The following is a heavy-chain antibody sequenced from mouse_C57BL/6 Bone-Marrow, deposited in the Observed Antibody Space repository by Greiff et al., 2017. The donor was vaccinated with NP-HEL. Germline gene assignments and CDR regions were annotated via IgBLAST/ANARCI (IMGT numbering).Heavy chain of an antibody. D-gene: IGHD1-1*01. CDR1: GFTFSDYG. J-gene: IGHJ1*03. CDR2: ISNLAYSI. Sequence: EVMLVESGGGLVQPGGSLKLSCAASGFTFSDYGMAWVRQAPRKGPEWVAFISNLAYSIYYADTVTGRFTISRENAKNTLHLEMSSLRSEDTAMYYCARQTTVVPYWYFDVWGTGTTVTVSS. V-gene: IGHV5-15*01. CDR3: ARQTTVVPYWYFDV.